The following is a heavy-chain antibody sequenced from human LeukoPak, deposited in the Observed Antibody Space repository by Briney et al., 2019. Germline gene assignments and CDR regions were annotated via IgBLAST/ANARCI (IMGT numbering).Heavy chain of an antibody. D-gene: IGHD6-13*01. Sequence: GGFLRLSCAASGFTFSSYAMSWVRQAPGKGLEWVSAISGSGGSTYYADSVKGRFTISRDNSKNTLYLQMNSLRAEDTAVYYCAKVESVAAAGTWGAFDYWGQGTLVTVSS. CDR2: ISGSGGST. J-gene: IGHJ4*02. CDR3: AKVESVAAAGTWGAFDY. CDR1: GFTFSSYA. V-gene: IGHV3-23*01.